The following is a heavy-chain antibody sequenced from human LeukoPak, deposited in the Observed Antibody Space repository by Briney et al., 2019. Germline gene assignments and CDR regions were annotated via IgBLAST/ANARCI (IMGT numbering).Heavy chain of an antibody. V-gene: IGHV3-33*01. CDR3: ARGTYYYDSSGYHYFDY. J-gene: IGHJ4*02. CDR1: GFTFSSYG. CDR2: IWCDGSNK. Sequence: GGSLRLSCAASGFTFSSYGMHWVRQAPGKGLEWVAVIWCDGSNKYYADSVKGRFTISRDNSKNTLYLQMNSLRAEDTAVYYCARGTYYYDSSGYHYFDYWGQGTLVTVSS. D-gene: IGHD3-22*01.